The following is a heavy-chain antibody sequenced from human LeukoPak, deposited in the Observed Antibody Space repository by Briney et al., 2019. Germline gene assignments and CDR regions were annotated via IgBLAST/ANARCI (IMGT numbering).Heavy chain of an antibody. CDR2: IFYSGST. Sequence: PSETLSLTCTVSGGSINNFYWSWIRQPPGKGLEWIGYIFYSGSTNYNPSLESRVTISIDTSKNQFSLKVNSLTAADTAVYYCARVRYCSTNRCYDREFDNWGQGTLVTVSS. CDR3: ARVRYCSTNRCYDREFDN. CDR1: GGSINNFY. V-gene: IGHV4-59*08. J-gene: IGHJ4*02. D-gene: IGHD2-2*01.